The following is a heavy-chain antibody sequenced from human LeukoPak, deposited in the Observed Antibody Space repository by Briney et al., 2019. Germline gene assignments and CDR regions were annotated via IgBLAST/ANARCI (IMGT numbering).Heavy chain of an antibody. CDR2: ISGSGDTT. V-gene: IGHV3-23*01. D-gene: IGHD2/OR15-2a*01. Sequence: GGSLRLSCAASGLTFSSHAMSWVRQAPGKGLEWVSAISGSGDTTYYADSVRGRFTISRDNSKNTLYLQMNSLRAEDTAIYYCALNRGDYWGQGTLVTDSS. CDR3: ALNRGDY. J-gene: IGHJ4*02. CDR1: GLTFSSHA.